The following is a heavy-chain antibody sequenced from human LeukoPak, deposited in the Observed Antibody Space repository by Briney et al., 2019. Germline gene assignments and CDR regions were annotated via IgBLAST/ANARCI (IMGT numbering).Heavy chain of an antibody. D-gene: IGHD3-10*01. V-gene: IGHV3-30*18. Sequence: PGGSLRLSCAASGFSFSSHGMHWVRQAPGKGLEWVAVISDDGTIKLYGDSVKGRFTISRDDSKNTLYSQMNSLKTEDTAVYYCAKDRAFQAAGVTDYWGQGTLVTVSS. CDR2: ISDDGTIK. CDR3: AKDRAFQAAGVTDY. CDR1: GFSFSSHG. J-gene: IGHJ4*02.